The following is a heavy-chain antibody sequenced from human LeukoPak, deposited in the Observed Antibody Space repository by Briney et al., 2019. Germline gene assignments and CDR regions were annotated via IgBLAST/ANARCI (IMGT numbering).Heavy chain of an antibody. CDR2: IRYDGSDK. V-gene: IGHV3-30*02. Sequence: GSLRLSCAASGFIFSNYGMHWVRQAPGKGLEWVAFIRYDGSDKYYADSVKGRFTISRDNAKNSLYLQMNSLRAEDTAVYYCARGASGPISPGAFDIWGQGTMVTVSS. J-gene: IGHJ3*02. CDR1: GFIFSNYG. D-gene: IGHD3-3*01. CDR3: ARGASGPISPGAFDI.